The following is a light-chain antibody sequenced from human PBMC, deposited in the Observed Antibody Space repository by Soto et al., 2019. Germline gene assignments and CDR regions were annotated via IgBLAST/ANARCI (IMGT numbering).Light chain of an antibody. CDR1: QSVSSY. CDR3: QQRSNWPPFT. Sequence: LTQSPATLSLSPGERATLSCRASQSVSSYLAWYQQKPGQAPRLLIYDASNRATGIPARFSGSGSGTDFTLTISSLEPEDFAVYYCQQRSNWPPFTFGPGTKVDIK. V-gene: IGKV3-11*01. CDR2: DAS. J-gene: IGKJ3*01.